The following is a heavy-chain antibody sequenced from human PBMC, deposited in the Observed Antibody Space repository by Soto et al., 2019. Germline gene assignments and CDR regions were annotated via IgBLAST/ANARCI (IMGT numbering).Heavy chain of an antibody. V-gene: IGHV4-4*02. Sequence: QVQLQESGPGLVKPSGTLSLTCAVSGGSISSSNWWSWVRQPPGKGLEWIGEIYHSGSTNYNPSRESRVTTSVKKSRNQFSRKWSSVTAADTAVYDCARRWGEGRVDYWGQGTLVTVSS. D-gene: IGHD3-10*01. CDR2: IYHSGST. CDR1: GGSISSSNW. J-gene: IGHJ4*02. CDR3: ARRWGEGRVDY.